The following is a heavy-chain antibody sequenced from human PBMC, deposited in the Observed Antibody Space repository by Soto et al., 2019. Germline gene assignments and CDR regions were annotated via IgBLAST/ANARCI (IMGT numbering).Heavy chain of an antibody. CDR3: ARDGGRHSGGIDY. CDR1: GGTFSSYS. J-gene: IGHJ4*02. CDR2: IIPIFGTA. Sequence: QVQLVQSGAEVKKPGSSVKVSCKASGGTFSSYSINWVRQDPGQGLEWMGEIIPIFGTANYAQKFQGRVTITADESTSTAYMELSSLRSEDTAVYYCARDGGRHSGGIDYWGQGPLVTVSS. V-gene: IGHV1-69*01. D-gene: IGHD1-26*01.